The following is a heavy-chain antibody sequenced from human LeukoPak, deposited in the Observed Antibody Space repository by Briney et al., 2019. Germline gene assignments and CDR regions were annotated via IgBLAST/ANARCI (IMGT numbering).Heavy chain of an antibody. CDR1: GYTFTSYY. CDR2: INPSGGST. V-gene: IGHV1-46*03. Sequence: ASVKVSCKASGYTFTSYYMHWVRQAPGQGLEWMGIINPSGGSTSYAQKFQGRVTMARDTSTSTVYMELSSLRSEDTAVYYCARDQVDGSSGYYPWYFDYWGQGTLVTVSS. J-gene: IGHJ4*02. CDR3: ARDQVDGSSGYYPWYFDY. D-gene: IGHD3-22*01.